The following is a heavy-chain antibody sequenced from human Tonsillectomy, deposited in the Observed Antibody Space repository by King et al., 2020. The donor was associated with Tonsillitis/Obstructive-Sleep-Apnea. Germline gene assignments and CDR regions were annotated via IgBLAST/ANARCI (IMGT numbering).Heavy chain of an antibody. J-gene: IGHJ4*02. CDR3: TTDILTGYPFDY. CDR2: IKSTADGGTR. V-gene: IGHV3-15*01. Sequence: VQLVESGGGLVKPGGSLRLSCAASGFTFSNAWISWVRQAPRKGLEWVGRIKSTADGGTRDYAAPVKGRFTISRDDSKDTLYLQMNSLKTEDTAVYYCTTDILTGYPFDYWGQGTLVTVSS. D-gene: IGHD3-9*01. CDR1: GFTFSNAW.